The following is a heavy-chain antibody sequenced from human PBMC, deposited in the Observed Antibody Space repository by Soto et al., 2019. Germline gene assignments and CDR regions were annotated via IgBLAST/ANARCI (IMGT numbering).Heavy chain of an antibody. CDR3: VRDWSTFWGMDV. J-gene: IGHJ6*02. Sequence: LRLSCAAPGFTFSTYWMNWVRQAPGKGLEWVANIKQDGSEKYYVDSVKGRFAISRDNAKDSLFLQMNNLRAEDTAVYYCVRDWSTFWGMDVWGQGTLVTVSS. V-gene: IGHV3-7*01. CDR2: IKQDGSEK. CDR1: GFTFSTYW.